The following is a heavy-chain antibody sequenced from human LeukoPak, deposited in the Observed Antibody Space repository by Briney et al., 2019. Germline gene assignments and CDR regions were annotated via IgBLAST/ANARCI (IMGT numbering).Heavy chain of an antibody. CDR1: GGSFSGYY. J-gene: IGHJ4*02. D-gene: IGHD2-2*01. Sequence: PSETLSLTCAVYGGSFSGYYWSWIRQPPGKGLEWIGEINHSGSTNYNPSLKSRVTISVDTSKNQFSLKLSSVTAADTAVYYCARGSHLVVVPAAIWHYFDYWGQGTLVTVSS. CDR3: ARGSHLVVVPAAIWHYFDY. CDR2: INHSGST. V-gene: IGHV4-34*01.